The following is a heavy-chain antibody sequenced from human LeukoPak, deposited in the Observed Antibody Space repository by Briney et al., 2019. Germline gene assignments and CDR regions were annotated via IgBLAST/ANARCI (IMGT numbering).Heavy chain of an antibody. CDR2: SDGSST. J-gene: IGHJ4*02. Sequence: GGSLRLSCVASGFTFSSYWMHWVRQAPGKGLVWVSRSDGSSTKCADSVKGRFTISRDNAKNTLYLQMNSLRAEDTAVYYCAALDHGHDYWGQGTLVTVSS. V-gene: IGHV3-74*03. CDR1: GFTFSSYW. CDR3: AALDHGHDY.